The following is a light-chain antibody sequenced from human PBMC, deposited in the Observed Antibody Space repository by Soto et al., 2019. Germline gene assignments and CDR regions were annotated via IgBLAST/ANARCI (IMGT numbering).Light chain of an antibody. CDR1: SSNIGSKT. CDR2: TNN. Sequence: QSVVTQPISASGTPGQRVTISCSGSSSNIGSKTVNWYHQLPGTAPKLLIYTNNQRPSGVLDRFSGSKSGTSASLAISGLQSEDEADYYCATWDDSLNGVVFGGGTKLTVL. CDR3: ATWDDSLNGVV. J-gene: IGLJ2*01. V-gene: IGLV1-44*01.